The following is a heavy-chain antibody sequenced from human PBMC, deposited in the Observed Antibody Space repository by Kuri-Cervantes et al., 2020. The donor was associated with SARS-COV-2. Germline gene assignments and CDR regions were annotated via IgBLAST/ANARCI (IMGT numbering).Heavy chain of an antibody. V-gene: IGHV3-72*01. J-gene: IGHJ4*02. CDR3: SRAGPGVSWDF. D-gene: IGHD2-8*01. CDR1: GFTFSSYA. Sequence: GGSLRLSCAASGFTFSSYAMHWVRQAPGKGLEWFGRIKNKDQGYTTYYAASVKGRFTISRDDSKDSLYLQLNSLKSEDTALYYCSRAGPGVSWDFWGQGTLVTVSS. CDR2: IKNKDQGYTT.